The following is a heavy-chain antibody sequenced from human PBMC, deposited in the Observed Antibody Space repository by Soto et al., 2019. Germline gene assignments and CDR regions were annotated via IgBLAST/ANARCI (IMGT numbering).Heavy chain of an antibody. CDR2: ISWDGGHT. Sequence: GGSLRLSCAASRFTFDDYTMHWVRQAPGEGLEWVSLISWDGGHTYYADSVKGRFTISRDNSKNSLYLQMNSLRTEDSGLYYCAKDRAAVTGAYYYYGMDVWGQGTTVTVSS. V-gene: IGHV3-43*01. CDR3: AKDRAAVTGAYYYYGMDV. CDR1: RFTFDDYT. D-gene: IGHD6-19*01. J-gene: IGHJ6*02.